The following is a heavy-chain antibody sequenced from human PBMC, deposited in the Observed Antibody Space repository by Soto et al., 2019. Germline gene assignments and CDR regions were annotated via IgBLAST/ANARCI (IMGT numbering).Heavy chain of an antibody. D-gene: IGHD1-7*01. CDR3: ARQELELDWFDP. Sequence: QVQLQESGPGLVQPAGTLSLTCTVSGGSVTSRNWWIWVRQPPGKGLEWIGAIHHSGTTDYNPSLKSRATISVDKSKNHLSLRLTSVTAADTALYYCARQELELDWFDPWGQGTLVSVSS. CDR1: GGSVTSRNW. CDR2: IHHSGTT. J-gene: IGHJ5*02. V-gene: IGHV4-4*02.